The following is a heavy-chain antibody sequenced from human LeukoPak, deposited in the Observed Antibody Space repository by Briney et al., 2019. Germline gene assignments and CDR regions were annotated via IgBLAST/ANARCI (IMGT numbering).Heavy chain of an antibody. CDR3: AKRDSSRTFDY. CDR1: GFTFTGFS. J-gene: IGHJ4*02. D-gene: IGHD3-22*01. CDR2: ITGSGGNI. Sequence: GGSLRLSCVASGFTFTGFSMSGVRQAPGKGPEGVSTITGSGGNIYYADSVKGRFTISRDNSKDTLYLQMDSLRAEDTAVYYCAKRDSSRTFDYWGQGTLVTVSS. V-gene: IGHV3-23*01.